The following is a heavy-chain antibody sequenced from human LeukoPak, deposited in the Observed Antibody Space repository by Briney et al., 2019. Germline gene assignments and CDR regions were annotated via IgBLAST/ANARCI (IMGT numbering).Heavy chain of an antibody. D-gene: IGHD2-2*01. V-gene: IGHV3-21*01. CDR1: GFTFSSYS. J-gene: IGHJ4*02. Sequence: GGSLRLSCAASGFTFSSYSMNWVRQAPGKGLEWISSISSSSSYIYYADSVKGRFTISRDNAKNSLYLQMNSLRAEDTAVYYCAVGCSTSCPFDYWGQGTLVTVSS. CDR3: AVGCSTSCPFDY. CDR2: ISSSSSYI.